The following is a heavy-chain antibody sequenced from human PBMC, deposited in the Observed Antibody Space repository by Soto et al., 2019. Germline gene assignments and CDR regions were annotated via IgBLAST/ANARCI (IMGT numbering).Heavy chain of an antibody. D-gene: IGHD4-17*01. CDR2: IIPIFGTA. CDR1: GGTFSSYA. V-gene: IGHV1-69*13. J-gene: IGHJ4*02. Sequence: SVKVSCKASGGTFSSYAISWVRQAPGQGLEWMGGIIPIFGTANYAQKFQGRVTITADESTSTAYMELSSLRSEDTAVDYCARVIYGDYHYFDYWGQGTLVTVSS. CDR3: ARVIYGDYHYFDY.